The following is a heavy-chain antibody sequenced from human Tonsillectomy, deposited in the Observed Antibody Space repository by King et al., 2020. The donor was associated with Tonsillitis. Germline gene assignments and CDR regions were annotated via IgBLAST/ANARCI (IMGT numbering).Heavy chain of an antibody. J-gene: IGHJ4*02. V-gene: IGHV3-30*04. CDR2: ISYDGTTK. Sequence: VQLVESGGGVVQPGRSLRLSCAASGFIFSSYAMHWVRQTPGKGLEWVAVISYDGTTKYYADSVKGRFTISRDNSKRTLSLQMNSLRSEDTAEYYCARVREQWLLSPGLDYWGQGTLVAVSS. CDR3: ARVREQWLLSPGLDY. CDR1: GFIFSSYA. D-gene: IGHD6-19*01.